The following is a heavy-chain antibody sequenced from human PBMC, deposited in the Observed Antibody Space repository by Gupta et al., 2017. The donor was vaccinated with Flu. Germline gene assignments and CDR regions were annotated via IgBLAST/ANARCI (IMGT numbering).Heavy chain of an antibody. CDR1: GDSVPSNTAA. D-gene: IGHD2-15*01. CDR2: TYYRSKWYR. J-gene: IGHJ5*02. CDR3: VRDDVSCGGGGCYHKWFDP. V-gene: IGHV6-1*01. Sequence: QVQLHQSGPGLLKPSQTLSLTCAISGDSVPSNTAAWTWIRQSPSRGLEWMGRTYYRSKWYRDYAPSMKSRITINPDTSKNQFSLQLSSVGPEDTAVYYCVRDDVSCGGGGCYHKWFDPWGQGTLVTVSS.